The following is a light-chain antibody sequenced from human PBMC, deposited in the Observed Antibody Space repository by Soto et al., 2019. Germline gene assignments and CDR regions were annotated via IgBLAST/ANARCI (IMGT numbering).Light chain of an antibody. Sequence: EIVLTQSPATLSFSPGERATLSCRASQSVNSYLAWYQHKPGQAPMILIYGESNRATGIPTRFSGIRSGTDFPLTISSLDPEDFSVYYFQQRSNWPPLTLGQGTRLEIK. CDR1: QSVNSY. CDR3: QQRSNWPPLT. CDR2: GES. V-gene: IGKV3-11*01. J-gene: IGKJ5*01.